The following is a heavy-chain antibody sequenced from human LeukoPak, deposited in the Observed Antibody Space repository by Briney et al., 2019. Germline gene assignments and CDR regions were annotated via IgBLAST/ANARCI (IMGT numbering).Heavy chain of an antibody. CDR3: ARDRYDFWSGYYTGRDYYFDY. V-gene: IGHV4-4*07. CDR2: IYTSGST. CDR1: GGSISSYY. Sequence: SETLSLTYTVSGGSISSYYWSWIRQPAGKGLEWIGRIYTSGSTNYNPSLKSRVTMSVDTSKNQFSLKLSSVTAADTAVYYCARDRYDFWSGYYTGRDYYFDYWGQGTLVTVSS. D-gene: IGHD3-3*01. J-gene: IGHJ4*02.